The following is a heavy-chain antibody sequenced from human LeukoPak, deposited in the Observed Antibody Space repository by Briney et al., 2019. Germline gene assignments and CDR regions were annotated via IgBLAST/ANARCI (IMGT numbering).Heavy chain of an antibody. CDR3: ARHQWVPAFDI. CDR1: GGSFTKHQ. Sequence: PSETLSLTCAVYGGSFTKHQWSWIRQPPGKGLEWIGAINDGGSTNYNPSLKSRVTISVDTSKNQFSLRLSSMTAADTAVYYCARHQWVPAFDIWGQGTMVTVSS. J-gene: IGHJ3*02. CDR2: INDGGST. D-gene: IGHD1-26*01. V-gene: IGHV4-34*01.